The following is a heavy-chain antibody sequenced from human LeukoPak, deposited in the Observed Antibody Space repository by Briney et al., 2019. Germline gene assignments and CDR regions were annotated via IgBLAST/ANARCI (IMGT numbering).Heavy chain of an antibody. Sequence: SETLSLTCAVYGGSFSGYYWSWIRQPPGKGLEWIGEINHSGSTNYNPSLKSRVTISVDTSKNQFSLKLSSVTAADTAVYYCARNRGHSNAWCLDYWGQGTLVTVS. V-gene: IGHV4-34*01. CDR1: GGSFSGYY. J-gene: IGHJ4*02. D-gene: IGHD5-18*01. CDR2: INHSGST. CDR3: ARNRGHSNAWCLDY.